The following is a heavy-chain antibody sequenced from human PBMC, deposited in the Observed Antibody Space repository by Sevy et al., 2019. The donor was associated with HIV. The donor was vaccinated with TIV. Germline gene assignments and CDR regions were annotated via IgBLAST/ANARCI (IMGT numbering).Heavy chain of an antibody. CDR1: GFSLNSYW. CDR3: VRAIAAHGSF. D-gene: IGHD6-13*01. CDR2: IKQDGSVK. V-gene: IGHV3-7*01. J-gene: IGHJ4*02. Sequence: GGSLRLSCAASGFSLNSYWMSWVRQAPGKGLEWVAKIKQDGSVKYYVDSVKGRFTISRDNARNLLYLQMNSLRAEDTALYYCVRAIAAHGSFWGQGTLVTVSS.